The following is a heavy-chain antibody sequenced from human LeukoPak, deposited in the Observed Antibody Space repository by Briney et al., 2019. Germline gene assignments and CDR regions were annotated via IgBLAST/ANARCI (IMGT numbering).Heavy chain of an antibody. CDR1: GFTFSSYA. CDR3: AKNRVVIFWSGYQNNWFDP. Sequence: PGGSLRLSCAASGFTFSSYAMSWVRQAPGKGLEWVSAISGSGGSTYYADSVKGRFTISRDSSKNTLYLQMNSLRAEDAAVYYCAKNRVVIFWSGYQNNWFDPWGQGTLVTVSS. J-gene: IGHJ5*02. V-gene: IGHV3-23*01. D-gene: IGHD3-3*01. CDR2: ISGSGGST.